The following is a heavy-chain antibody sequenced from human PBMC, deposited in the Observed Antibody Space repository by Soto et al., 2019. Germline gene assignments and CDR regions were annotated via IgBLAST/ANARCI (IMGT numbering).Heavy chain of an antibody. Sequence: QVQLVQSGAEVKKPGASVKVSCKASGYTFTSYGISWVRQAPGQGLEWMGWISAYNGNTNYAQKLQGRVTMTTDTSTSTADMELRSLRSDDTAVYYCARGVRRSIPAARGAFDIWGQGTMVTVSS. D-gene: IGHD2-2*01. CDR2: ISAYNGNT. J-gene: IGHJ3*02. CDR3: ARGVRRSIPAARGAFDI. V-gene: IGHV1-18*01. CDR1: GYTFTSYG.